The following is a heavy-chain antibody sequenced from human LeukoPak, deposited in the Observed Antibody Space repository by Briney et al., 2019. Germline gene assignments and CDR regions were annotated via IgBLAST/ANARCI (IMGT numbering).Heavy chain of an antibody. J-gene: IGHJ4*02. CDR3: ARARTFYDSSGYYRSFDY. CDR1: GGSISSYY. V-gene: IGHV4-59*01. D-gene: IGHD3-22*01. CDR2: IYYSGST. Sequence: SETLSLTCTVSGGSISSYYWSWIRQPPGKGLEWIGYIYYSGSTNYNPSLKSRVTISVDTSKSQFSLKLSSVTAADTAVYYCARARTFYDSSGYYRSFDYWGQGTLVTVSS.